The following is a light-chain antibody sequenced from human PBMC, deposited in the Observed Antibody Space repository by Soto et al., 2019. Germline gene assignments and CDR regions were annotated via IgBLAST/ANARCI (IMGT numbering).Light chain of an antibody. CDR3: QQSYSTPRALT. V-gene: IGKV1-39*01. CDR2: GAS. Sequence: DIQMTQSPSSLSASVGDRVTITCRASQSISSYLNWYQQKPGKAPKLLIYGASSLQSGVPSRFSGSGSGTDFTLTISSLQPEDFATYYCQQSYSTPRALTFGGGTKVEIK. CDR1: QSISSY. J-gene: IGKJ4*01.